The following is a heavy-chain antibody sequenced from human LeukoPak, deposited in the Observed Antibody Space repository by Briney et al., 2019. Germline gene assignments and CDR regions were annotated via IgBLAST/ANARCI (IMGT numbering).Heavy chain of an antibody. CDR1: GFTFSNAW. Sequence: GSLXLSCAASGFTFSNAWMSWVRQAPGKGLEWVGRIKSKTDGGTTDYAAPVKGRFTISRDDSKNTLYLQMNSLKTEDTAVYYCTTATYYDFWSGHTPPPDYWGQGTLVTVSS. CDR2: IKSKTDGGTT. CDR3: TTATYYDFWSGHTPPPDY. V-gene: IGHV3-15*01. J-gene: IGHJ4*02. D-gene: IGHD3-3*01.